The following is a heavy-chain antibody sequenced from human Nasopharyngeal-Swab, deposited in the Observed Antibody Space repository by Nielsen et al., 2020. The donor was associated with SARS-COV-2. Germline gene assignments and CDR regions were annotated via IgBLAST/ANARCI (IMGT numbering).Heavy chain of an antibody. CDR1: GGTFTSYA. V-gene: IGHV1-69*13. Sequence: SVKVSCKASGGTFTSYAISWVRQAPGQGLEWMGGIIPIFGTANYAQKFQGRVTITADESTSTAYMELSSLRSEDTAVYYCARDPRSFNSGNNTSRWWFDPWGQGTLVTVSS. D-gene: IGHD1-26*01. CDR2: IIPIFGTA. CDR3: ARDPRSFNSGNNTSRWWFDP. J-gene: IGHJ5*02.